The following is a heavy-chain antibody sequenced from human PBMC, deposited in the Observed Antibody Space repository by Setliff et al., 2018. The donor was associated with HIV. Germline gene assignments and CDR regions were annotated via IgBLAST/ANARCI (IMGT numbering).Heavy chain of an antibody. Sequence: GGSLRLSCTASGFTFSSYWMTWVRQAPGKGLEWVANIKQDGTETYYVDSVTGRFTISRDNAKNSLYLQMNSLRAEDTAVYYCARPAVTTYDAFDIWGQGTRVTVSS. J-gene: IGHJ3*02. V-gene: IGHV3-7*03. CDR3: ARPAVTTYDAFDI. CDR1: GFTFSSYW. CDR2: IKQDGTET. D-gene: IGHD4-17*01.